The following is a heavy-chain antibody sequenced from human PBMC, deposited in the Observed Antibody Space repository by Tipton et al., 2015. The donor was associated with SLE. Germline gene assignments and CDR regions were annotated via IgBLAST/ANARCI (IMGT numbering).Heavy chain of an antibody. Sequence: TLSLTCAVSGGSISSSTWWSWVRQPPGKGLEWIGEIYHSGSTNYNSSLKSRVTISVDNSMNQFSLILTSVTAADTAVYYCAGLYDYNNFRWFDPWGQGALVTVSS. D-gene: IGHD4-11*01. CDR1: GGSISSSTW. J-gene: IGHJ5*02. CDR2: IYHSGST. CDR3: AGLYDYNNFRWFDP. V-gene: IGHV4-4*02.